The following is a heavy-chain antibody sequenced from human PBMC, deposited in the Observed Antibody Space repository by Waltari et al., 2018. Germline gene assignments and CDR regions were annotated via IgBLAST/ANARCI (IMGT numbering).Heavy chain of an antibody. V-gene: IGHV4-34*01. CDR1: GGSFNGYY. CDR2: ADHSGSA. CDR3: ARDARDWEPTDNTYFDS. J-gene: IGHJ4*02. D-gene: IGHD2-21*01. Sequence: QLRLQQWGAGLLKPSETLSLTCAVYGGSFNGYYWSWIRQPPGKGLEWIGEADHSGSASYSPSLESRVTISVDTSKNQVSLTLTSVTAADTGFYYCARDARDWEPTDNTYFDSWGQGTLVAVSS.